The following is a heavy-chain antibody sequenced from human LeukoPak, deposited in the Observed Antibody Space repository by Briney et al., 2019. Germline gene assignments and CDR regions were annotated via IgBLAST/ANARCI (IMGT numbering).Heavy chain of an antibody. V-gene: IGHV3-30-3*01. CDR2: ISYDGSNK. J-gene: IGHJ4*02. CDR1: GFTFSSYA. Sequence: GGSLRLSCAASGFTFSSYAMHWVRQAPGKGLEWVAVISYDGSNKYYADSVKGRFTISRDNSKNTLYLQMNSLRTEDTAVYYCARAPRFDYGGYVIDYWGQGTLVTVSS. CDR3: ARAPRFDYGGYVIDY. D-gene: IGHD4-17*01.